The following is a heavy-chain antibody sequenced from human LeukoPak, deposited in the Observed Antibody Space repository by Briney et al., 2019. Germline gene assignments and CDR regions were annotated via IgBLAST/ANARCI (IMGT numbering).Heavy chain of an antibody. CDR3: AREDQGASWIYYFDY. CDR2: ISSSSSYI. D-gene: IGHD2-2*01. V-gene: IGHV3-21*04. Sequence: GGSLRLSCAASGFTFSSYAMSWVRQAPGKGLEWVSSISSSSSYIYYADSVKGRFTISRDNAKNSLYLQMNSLRAEDTAVYYCAREDQGASWIYYFDYWGQGTLVTVSS. J-gene: IGHJ4*02. CDR1: GFTFSSYA.